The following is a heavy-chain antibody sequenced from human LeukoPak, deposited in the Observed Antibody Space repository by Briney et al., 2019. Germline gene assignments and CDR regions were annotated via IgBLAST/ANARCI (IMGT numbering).Heavy chain of an antibody. D-gene: IGHD3-10*01. CDR3: AKDRGIISDY. V-gene: IGHV3-23*01. Sequence: GGSLRLSCAAPGFTFTIYWMSWVRQAPGKGLEWVSSISGSGDSTYYADSVKGRFTISRDNSKNTLYLQMNSLRAEDTAVYYCAKDRGIISDYWGQGTLVTVSS. CDR1: GFTFTIYW. CDR2: ISGSGDST. J-gene: IGHJ4*02.